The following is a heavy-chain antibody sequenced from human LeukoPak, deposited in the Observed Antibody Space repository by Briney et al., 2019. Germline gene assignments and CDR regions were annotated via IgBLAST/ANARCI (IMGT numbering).Heavy chain of an antibody. Sequence: SETLSLTCTVSGHSIINSYYWGWIRQPPGKGLEWIGSIYHSGSTYYNPSLKSRVTISVDTSKNQFSLKLSSVTAADTAVYYCARESGKLYYFDYWGQGTLVTVSS. CDR1: GHSIINSYY. D-gene: IGHD1-26*01. V-gene: IGHV4-38-2*02. CDR2: IYHSGST. J-gene: IGHJ4*02. CDR3: ARESGKLYYFDY.